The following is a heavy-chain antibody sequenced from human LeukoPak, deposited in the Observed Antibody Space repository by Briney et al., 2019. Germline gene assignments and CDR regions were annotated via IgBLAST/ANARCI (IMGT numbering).Heavy chain of an antibody. CDR2: MNPNSGNT. Sequence: ASVKVSCKASGYTFTSYDINWVRQATGQGLEWMGWMNPNSGNTGYAQKFQGRVTMTRNTSISTAYMELSSLRSEDTAVYYCARGLGYSSGWGFDWFDPWGQGTLVTVSS. J-gene: IGHJ5*02. CDR1: GYTFTSYD. V-gene: IGHV1-8*01. CDR3: ARGLGYSSGWGFDWFDP. D-gene: IGHD6-19*01.